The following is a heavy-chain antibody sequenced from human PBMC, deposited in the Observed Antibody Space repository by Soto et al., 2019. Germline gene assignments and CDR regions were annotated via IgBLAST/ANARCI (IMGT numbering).Heavy chain of an antibody. CDR1: GGSFSGYY. Sequence: PSETLSLTCAVYGGSFSGYYWSWIRQPPGKGLEWIGEINHSGSTNYNPSLKSRVTISVDTSKNQFSLKLSSVTAADTAVYYCARGSWETRRVIVVVSPPHFDPWGQGTLITVSS. CDR3: ARGSWETRRVIVVVSPPHFDP. J-gene: IGHJ5*02. CDR2: INHSGST. D-gene: IGHD2-15*01. V-gene: IGHV4-34*01.